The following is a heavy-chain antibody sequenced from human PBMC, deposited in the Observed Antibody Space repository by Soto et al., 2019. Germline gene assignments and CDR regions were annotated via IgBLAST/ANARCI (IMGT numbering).Heavy chain of an antibody. J-gene: IGHJ6*02. Sequence: QLQLQESGPGLVKPSETLSLTCTVSGGSVSSSSYSWGWIRQSPGKGLEWIGTIYSSENAYYNPSLRSRVTIAVDTSQNEFSLRLSSVTAADTAVYYCASLNGYCISTTCPGSYGMDVWGQGTTVTVSS. CDR3: ASLNGYCISTTCPGSYGMDV. D-gene: IGHD2-2*03. CDR1: GGSVSSSSYS. V-gene: IGHV4-39*01. CDR2: IYSSENA.